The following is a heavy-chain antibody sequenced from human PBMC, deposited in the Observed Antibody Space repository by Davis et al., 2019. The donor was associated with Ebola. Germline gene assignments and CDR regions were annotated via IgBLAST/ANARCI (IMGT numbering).Heavy chain of an antibody. CDR2: IIPIFGTA. Sequence: SVKVSCKASGYTFTSYGISWVRQAPGQGLEWMGGIIPIFGTANYAQKFQGRVTITADKSTSTAYMDLSSLRSEDTAVYYCARDHSSVYYYYGMDVWGQGTTVTVSS. D-gene: IGHD6-19*01. J-gene: IGHJ6*02. V-gene: IGHV1-69*06. CDR1: GYTFTSYG. CDR3: ARDHSSVYYYYGMDV.